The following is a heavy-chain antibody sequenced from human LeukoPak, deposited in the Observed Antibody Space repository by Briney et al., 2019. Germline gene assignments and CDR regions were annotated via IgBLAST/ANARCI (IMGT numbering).Heavy chain of an antibody. Sequence: PSETLSLTCTVPGGSISSYYWSWIRQPAGKGLEWIGRIYSTGSTNYNPSLKSRVTMSVDTSKNQFSLRLRSVTAADTAVYYCARQIASASTAGFDFWGQGALVTVSS. CDR1: GGSISSYY. CDR2: IYSTGST. J-gene: IGHJ4*02. V-gene: IGHV4-4*07. CDR3: ARQIASASTAGFDF. D-gene: IGHD6-13*01.